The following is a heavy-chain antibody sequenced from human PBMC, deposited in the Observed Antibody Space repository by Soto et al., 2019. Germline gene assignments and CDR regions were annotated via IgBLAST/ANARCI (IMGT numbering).Heavy chain of an antibody. D-gene: IGHD2-15*01. CDR3: AIDLWWYTH. V-gene: IGHV3-23*01. J-gene: IGHJ4*02. CDR1: GFTFSDHA. Sequence: EVQLLESGGVVVQPGGSLRLSCTASGFTFSDHALTWVRQAPGKGLEWLSGISGGGSGAYYADSVKGRFTVSRANSNNTLFLQIDSLRVEDTAVYYCAIDLWWYTHWGQGTLVTVSS. CDR2: ISGGGSGA.